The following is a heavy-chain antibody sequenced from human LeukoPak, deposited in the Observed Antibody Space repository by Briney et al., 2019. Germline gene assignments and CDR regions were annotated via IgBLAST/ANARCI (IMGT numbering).Heavy chain of an antibody. J-gene: IGHJ4*02. CDR3: ATTTIRLGY. D-gene: IGHD1-26*01. V-gene: IGHV4-39*07. Sequence: SETLSLTCTVSGGSITSSSYYWGWIHQPPGKGLEWIGSIYYSGNTYYNPSLKSRVTISVDTSKNQFSLKLSSVTAADTAVYYCATTTIRLGYWGQGTLVTVSS. CDR2: IYYSGNT. CDR1: GGSITSSSYY.